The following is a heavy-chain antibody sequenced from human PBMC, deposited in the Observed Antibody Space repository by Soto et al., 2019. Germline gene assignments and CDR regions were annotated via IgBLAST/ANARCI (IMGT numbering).Heavy chain of an antibody. J-gene: IGHJ3*01. CDR3: AYSTGWYRHDV. Sequence: QVQLQESGPGLVKPSGTLSLTCAVSGDSISNSRWWTWVRQPPGKGLEWIGDIFHSGDTNYNPSLKSRVFISVDKSQNQFSLKVSSVTAADTAVYYCAYSTGWYRHDVWGQGTVVTVS. CDR2: IFHSGDT. CDR1: GDSISNSRW. V-gene: IGHV4-4*02. D-gene: IGHD6-19*01.